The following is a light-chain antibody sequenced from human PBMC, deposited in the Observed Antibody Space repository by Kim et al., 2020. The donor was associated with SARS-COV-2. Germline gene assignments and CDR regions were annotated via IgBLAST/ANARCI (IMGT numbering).Light chain of an antibody. CDR2: DCS. CDR1: SSEVGGYSD. V-gene: IGLV2-14*04. J-gene: IGLJ1*01. CDR3: SSYTSSSTDV. Sequence: STTIYCTRISSEVGGYSDVSWYQQQPGKAPKLMIYDCSKRTSGVSNRFSGSKSGNTASLTISGRQAEDEADYYCSSYTSSSTDVFGTGTKVTVL.